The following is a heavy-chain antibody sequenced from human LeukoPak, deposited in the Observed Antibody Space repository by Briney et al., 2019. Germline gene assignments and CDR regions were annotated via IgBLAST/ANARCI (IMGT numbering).Heavy chain of an antibody. D-gene: IGHD3-22*01. CDR2: TSGSGGST. V-gene: IGHV3-23*01. J-gene: IGHJ4*02. Sequence: GGSLRLSCAASGFTFSSYAMSWVRQAPGKGLEWVSATSGSGGSTYYADSVKGRFTISRDNSKNTLYLQLNSLRAEDTAVYYCAKGSDDSSGYVFDYWGQGTLVSVSS. CDR1: GFTFSSYA. CDR3: AKGSDDSSGYVFDY.